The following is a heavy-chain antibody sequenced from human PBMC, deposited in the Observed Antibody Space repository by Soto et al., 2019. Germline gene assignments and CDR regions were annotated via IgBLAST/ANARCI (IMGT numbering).Heavy chain of an antibody. V-gene: IGHV5-51*01. CDR1: GYTFTSYW. CDR3: GMDV. Sequence: PGESLKISCKGSGYTFTSYWIGWVRQMPGEGLEWLGVIYPGDSDTRYSPSFQGQVTISADKSINTAMYYCARQEGPVTTYYYYGMDVWGPGTAVTV. CDR2: IYPGDSDT. D-gene: IGHD2-21*01. J-gene: IGHJ6*02.